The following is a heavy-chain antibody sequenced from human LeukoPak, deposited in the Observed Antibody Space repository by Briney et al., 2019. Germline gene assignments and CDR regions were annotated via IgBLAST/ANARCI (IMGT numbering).Heavy chain of an antibody. CDR3: VKDNTYYYDSSGYYIY. CDR1: GFTFMNYG. D-gene: IGHD3-22*01. Sequence: GGTLRLSCAASGFTFMNYGMSWVRQAPGKGLEWVSGISGHGGSTDYADSVKGRFTISRDNSNNMLYLRMNSLRAEDTAVYYCVKDNTYYYDSSGYYIYWGQGTLVTVSS. V-gene: IGHV3-23*01. J-gene: IGHJ4*02. CDR2: ISGHGGST.